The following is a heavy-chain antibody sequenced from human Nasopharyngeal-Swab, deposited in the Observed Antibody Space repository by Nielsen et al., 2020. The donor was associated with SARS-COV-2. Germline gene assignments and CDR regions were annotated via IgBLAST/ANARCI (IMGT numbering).Heavy chain of an antibody. CDR3: ARVGSWFGLYYFDY. D-gene: IGHD3-10*01. CDR1: GGSISSGGYY. V-gene: IGHV4-31*03. Sequence: SETLSLTCTVSGGSISSGGYYWSWIRQHPGKGLEWIGYIYYSGSTYYSPSLKSRVTISVDTSKNQFSLKLSSVTAADTAVYYCARVGSWFGLYYFDYWGQGTLVTVSS. J-gene: IGHJ4*02. CDR2: IYYSGST.